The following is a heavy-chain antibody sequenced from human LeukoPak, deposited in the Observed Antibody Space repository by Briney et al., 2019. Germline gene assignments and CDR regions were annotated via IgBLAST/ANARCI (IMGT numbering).Heavy chain of an antibody. Sequence: SETLSLTCTVSGGSISSSSYYWGWIRQPPGKGLEWIGSIYYSGSTYYNPSLKSRVTISVDTSKNQFSLKLSSVTAADTAVYYCARGRPLTYYYDSSGYPPDYWGQGTLVTVSS. D-gene: IGHD3-22*01. CDR3: ARGRPLTYYYDSSGYPPDY. CDR2: IYYSGST. V-gene: IGHV4-39*07. J-gene: IGHJ4*02. CDR1: GGSISSSSYY.